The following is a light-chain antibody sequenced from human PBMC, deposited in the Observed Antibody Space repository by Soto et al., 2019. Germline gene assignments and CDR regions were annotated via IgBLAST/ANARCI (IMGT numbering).Light chain of an antibody. CDR3: SSSAGSNNYV. CDR1: SSDIGGSNY. CDR2: EVS. Sequence: QSALTQPPSASGSPGQSVTISCIGTSSDIGGSNYVSWYQHHPGKAPKLMIFEVSKRPSGVPDRFSGSKSANTASLTVSGLQDENEAAYYCSSSAGSNNYVFGAGTKLTVL. V-gene: IGLV2-8*01. J-gene: IGLJ1*01.